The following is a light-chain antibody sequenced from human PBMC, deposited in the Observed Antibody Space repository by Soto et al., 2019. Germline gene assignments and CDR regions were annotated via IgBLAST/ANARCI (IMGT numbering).Light chain of an antibody. CDR3: QQSSDWPRT. Sequence: EIVMTQSPATLSVSPGERATLSCRASQSVSNRLAWYQQRPGQAPRLRIYRASARATGIPARFSGRGSGTEFTLTISSLQSEDFAIYYCQQSSDWPRTFGQGTKVEIK. J-gene: IGKJ1*01. CDR1: QSVSNR. CDR2: RAS. V-gene: IGKV3-15*01.